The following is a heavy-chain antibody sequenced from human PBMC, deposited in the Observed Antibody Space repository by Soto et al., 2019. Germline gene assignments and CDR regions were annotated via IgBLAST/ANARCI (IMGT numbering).Heavy chain of an antibody. CDR3: VREGPVPPYYFYDY. D-gene: IGHD3-10*01. CDR2: ISGSGSTI. J-gene: IGHJ4*02. CDR1: GFTFSTYT. V-gene: IGHV3-48*02. Sequence: EVQLVESGGGLVQPGGSLRLSCAASGFTFSTYTMNWVRQAPGKGLEWVSYISGSGSTIYYADSVKGRFTTSRDNAKNSLYLQMNSLRDEDTALYYCVREGPVPPYYFYDYWGQGTLVTVSS.